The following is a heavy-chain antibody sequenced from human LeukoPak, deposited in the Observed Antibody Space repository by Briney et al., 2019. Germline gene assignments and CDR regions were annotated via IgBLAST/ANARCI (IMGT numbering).Heavy chain of an antibody. J-gene: IGHJ4*02. CDR1: GALISSGSYY. CDR3: ARQINKLGTTPSGY. CDR2: MYTSGST. Sequence: PSETLSLTCTVSGALISSGSYYWSWIRQPAWKGLEWIGRMYTSGSTNYNPSLKSRVTISVDTSKNQFSLKLSSVTAADTAVYYCARQINKLGTTPSGYWGQGTLVTVSS. V-gene: IGHV4-61*02. D-gene: IGHD1-26*01.